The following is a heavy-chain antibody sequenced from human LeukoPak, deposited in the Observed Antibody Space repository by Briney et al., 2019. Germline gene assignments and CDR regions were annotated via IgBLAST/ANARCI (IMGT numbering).Heavy chain of an antibody. V-gene: IGHV1-3*01. CDR2: INAVNGNT. D-gene: IGHD6-13*01. CDR1: GYTFINYA. Sequence: AASVKVSCKASGYTFINYAINWGRQAPGQRLEWVGWINAVNGNTKYSPKFQGRVSITRDTSASTAYIELSSLTSEDTAVYYCARGPRAAADDYWGQGTLVTVSS. J-gene: IGHJ4*02. CDR3: ARGPRAAADDY.